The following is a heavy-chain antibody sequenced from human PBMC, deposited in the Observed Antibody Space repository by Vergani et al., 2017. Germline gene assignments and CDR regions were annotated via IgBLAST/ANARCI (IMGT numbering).Heavy chain of an antibody. CDR1: GESFSSFY. CDR2: INNDGQT. CDR3: TVRPRVNLVWGEIVTKRTFDY. V-gene: IGHV4-34*02. J-gene: IGHJ4*01. Sequence: QVQLQQWGAGVVKPSGTLTLTCAVFGESFSSFYWSWIRQPPGKGLEWIGEINNDGQTNYNPSLASRVTVSRDTAKNQFSLNLLSVTAADTAMYYCTVRPRVNLVWGEIVTKRTFDYWGQGSLVTVSS. D-gene: IGHD3-10*01.